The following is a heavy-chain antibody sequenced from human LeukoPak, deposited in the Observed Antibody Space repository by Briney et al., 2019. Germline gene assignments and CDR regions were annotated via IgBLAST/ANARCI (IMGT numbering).Heavy chain of an antibody. CDR3: AKVGIAVAGGYFDY. V-gene: IGHV3-23*01. CDR2: ISGSGEST. D-gene: IGHD6-19*01. J-gene: IGHJ4*02. CDR1: GFTVSSNY. Sequence: GSLRLSCAASGFTVSSNYMSWVRQAPGKGLEWVSAISGSGESTYYADSVKGHFTISRDNSKNTLYLQMNSLRAEDTAVYYCAKVGIAVAGGYFDYWGQGTLVTVSS.